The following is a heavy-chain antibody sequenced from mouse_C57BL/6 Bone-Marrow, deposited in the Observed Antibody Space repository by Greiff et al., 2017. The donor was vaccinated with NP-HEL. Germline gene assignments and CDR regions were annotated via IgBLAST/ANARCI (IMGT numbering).Heavy chain of an antibody. CDR1: GYTFTSYW. Sequence: VQLQQPGAELVKPGASVKLSCKASGYTFTSYWMHWVKQRPGQGLEWIGMIHPNSGSTNYNEKFKSKATLTVDKSSSTAYMQLSSLTSEDSAVYYCARGEGYYGSTWFDYWGQGTLITVSA. D-gene: IGHD1-1*01. J-gene: IGHJ3*01. CDR3: ARGEGYYGSTWFDY. V-gene: IGHV1-64*01. CDR2: IHPNSGST.